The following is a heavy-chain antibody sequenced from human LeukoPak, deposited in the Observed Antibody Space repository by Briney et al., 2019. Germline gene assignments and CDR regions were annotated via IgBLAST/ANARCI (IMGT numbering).Heavy chain of an antibody. J-gene: IGHJ4*02. CDR1: GFTFSSYW. CDR3: TRDYGAALEF. CDR2: IKSDGSTT. Sequence: GGSLRLSCAGSGFTFSSYWMHWVRQAPGKGLVWVSRIKSDGSTTTYADSVKGRFTISRGNAKNTLYLQMNSLRSDDTAVYYCTRDYGAALEFRGQGTLVIVSS. D-gene: IGHD4/OR15-4a*01. V-gene: IGHV3-74*01.